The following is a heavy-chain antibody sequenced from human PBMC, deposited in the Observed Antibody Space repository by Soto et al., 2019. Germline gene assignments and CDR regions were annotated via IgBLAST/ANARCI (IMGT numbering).Heavy chain of an antibody. CDR2: ISASGSAT. CDR3: ARVAFYSSSPKTLDC. D-gene: IGHD6-6*01. J-gene: IGHJ4*02. CDR1: GISFSNFA. V-gene: IGHV3-23*01. Sequence: EVQPLESGGGLVQPGGSLRLSCAASGISFSNFAMTWVRQPPGGGLEGVSSISASGSATFYAYSAKGRFTISRDNSKNTLYLQMSSLRAEDTATYYCARVAFYSSSPKTLDCWGRGTLVTVSS.